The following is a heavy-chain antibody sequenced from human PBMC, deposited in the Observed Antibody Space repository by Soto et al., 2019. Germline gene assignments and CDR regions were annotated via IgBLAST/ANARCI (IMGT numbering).Heavy chain of an antibody. CDR3: ARITMVRGVNVFDY. J-gene: IGHJ4*02. CDR1: GGTFSSYT. Sequence: QVQLVQSGAEVKKPGSSVKVSCKASGGTFSSYTISWVRQAPGQGLEWMGRIIPILGIANYAQKFQGRVTITADKPTSTPYMELSSLRSEDTAVYYCARITMVRGVNVFDYWGQGTLVTVSS. V-gene: IGHV1-69*02. D-gene: IGHD3-10*01. CDR2: IIPILGIA.